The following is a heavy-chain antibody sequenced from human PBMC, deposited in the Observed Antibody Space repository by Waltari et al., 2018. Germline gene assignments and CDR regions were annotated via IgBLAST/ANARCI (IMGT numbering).Heavy chain of an antibody. D-gene: IGHD2-2*01. CDR2: ISPNSGAT. CDR1: GYTFTDFY. Sequence: QVQLVQSGAELKKPGASVKVSCKASGYTFTDFYLHWVRQAPGQGLEWMGRISPNSGATDYAQKFQGRVTRTRDTSISTAYLELSRLRSDDTATYYCARKTSHYDYWGPGTLVTVSS. J-gene: IGHJ4*02. V-gene: IGHV1-2*06. CDR3: ARKTSHYDY.